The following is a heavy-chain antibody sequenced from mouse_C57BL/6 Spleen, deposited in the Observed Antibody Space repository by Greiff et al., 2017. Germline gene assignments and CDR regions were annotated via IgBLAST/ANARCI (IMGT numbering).Heavy chain of an antibody. J-gene: IGHJ2*01. V-gene: IGHV5-6*02. CDR3: ARERITTDSDYFDD. CDR2: ISSGGSYT. D-gene: IGHD1-1*01. CDR1: GFNFSSYG. Sequence: DVKLVESGGDLVKPGGSLKLSCAASGFNFSSYGMSWVRQTPDQRLEWVATISSGGSYTYYPDSVKGRFTISRDNTKNTLYLQMSSLKSEDTAMYYCARERITTDSDYFDDWGQGTTLTVSS.